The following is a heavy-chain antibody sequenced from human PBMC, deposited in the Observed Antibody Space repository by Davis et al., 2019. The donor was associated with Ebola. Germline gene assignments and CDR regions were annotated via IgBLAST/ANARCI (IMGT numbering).Heavy chain of an antibody. Sequence: GESLKISCEASGFRFSTYTMNWVRQAPGKGLEWISYISSSSTNKFYADSVKGRFTVSRDNVKNSLFLQMNSLRGEDAAVYYCARGGRWYDIMTEASLMDVWGKGTTVAVSA. V-gene: IGHV3-48*01. J-gene: IGHJ6*04. CDR2: ISSSSTNK. CDR3: ARGGRWYDIMTEASLMDV. D-gene: IGHD3-9*01. CDR1: GFRFSTYT.